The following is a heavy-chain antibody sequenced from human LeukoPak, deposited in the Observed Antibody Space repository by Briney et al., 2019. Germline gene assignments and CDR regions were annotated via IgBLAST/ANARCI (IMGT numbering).Heavy chain of an antibody. V-gene: IGHV3-30*18. J-gene: IGHJ4*02. CDR3: AKDRYSYAFEYSDS. CDR1: GFTLSSYG. CDR2: ISNDGSKK. D-gene: IGHD5-18*01. Sequence: GRSLRLSCAASGFTLSSYGMHWVRQAPGKGLDWVAVISNDGSKKYYADSVKGRFTISRDNSKNTLSLQVSSLRTEDTAVYYCAKDRYSYAFEYSDSWGQGTLVTVSS.